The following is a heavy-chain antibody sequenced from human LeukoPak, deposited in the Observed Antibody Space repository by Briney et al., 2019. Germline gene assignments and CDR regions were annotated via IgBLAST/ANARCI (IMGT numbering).Heavy chain of an antibody. CDR2: VYSGGTT. Sequence: PGGSLRLSCAASGFTVSSYYMSWVRQAPGKGLEWVSVVYSGGTTYYADSVKGRFTISRDNSKNTLYLEMNSLRAEDMAVYYCAIGVVITTAFDNWGQGTLVTVSS. CDR1: GFTVSSYY. V-gene: IGHV3-53*01. J-gene: IGHJ4*02. CDR3: AIGVVITTAFDN. D-gene: IGHD3-22*01.